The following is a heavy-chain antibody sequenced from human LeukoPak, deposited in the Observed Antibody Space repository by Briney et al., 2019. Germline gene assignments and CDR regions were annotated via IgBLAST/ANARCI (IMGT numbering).Heavy chain of an antibody. Sequence: PGGSLRLSCAASGFTFSSNYMSWVRQAPGKGLEWVSVFYSGGNTYYADSVKGRFTISRDNSKNTLYLQMNSLRAEDTAVYYCARGARRICSGTSCPFDPWGQGTRVTVSS. CDR3: ARGARRICSGTSCPFDP. J-gene: IGHJ5*02. CDR2: FYSGGNT. CDR1: GFTFSSNY. D-gene: IGHD2-2*01. V-gene: IGHV3-53*01.